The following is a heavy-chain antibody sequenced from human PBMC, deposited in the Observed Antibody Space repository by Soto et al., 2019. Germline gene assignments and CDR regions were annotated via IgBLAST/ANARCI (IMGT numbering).Heavy chain of an antibody. CDR3: VRDGNYYYDSSGYTYRDV. CDR1: GFTFSSYS. J-gene: IGHJ6*02. V-gene: IGHV3-21*01. Sequence: EVQLVESGGGLVKPGGSLRLSCAASGFTFSSYSMNWVRQAPGKGLEWVSSISSSSSYIYYADSVKGRVTISRDNAKNSLYLQMNSLGAEDTAVYYCVRDGNYYYDSSGYTYRDVWGQGTTVTVSS. D-gene: IGHD3-22*01. CDR2: ISSSSSYI.